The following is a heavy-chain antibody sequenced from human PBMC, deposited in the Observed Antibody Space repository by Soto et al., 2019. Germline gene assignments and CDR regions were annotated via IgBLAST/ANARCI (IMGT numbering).Heavy chain of an antibody. J-gene: IGHJ4*02. CDR3: ARRVGATSRGIYYFDY. V-gene: IGHV3-30-3*01. CDR1: GFTFSSYA. CDR2: ISYDGSNK. Sequence: QPGGSLRLSCAASGFTFSSYAMHWVRQAPGKGLEWVAVISYDGSNKYYADSVKGRFTISRDNSKNTLYLQMNSLRAEDTAVYYCARRVGATSRGIYYFDYWGQGTLVTVSS. D-gene: IGHD1-26*01.